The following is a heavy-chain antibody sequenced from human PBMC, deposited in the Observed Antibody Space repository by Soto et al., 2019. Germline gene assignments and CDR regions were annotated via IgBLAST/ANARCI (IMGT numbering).Heavy chain of an antibody. Sequence: APVKVSCKASGYTLTSYGISWVRQAPGQGLEWMGWISAYNGDTNYAQSLQGRFTMTTDTSTTTAYMELRSLRSDDTAVYYCATTIGYSYYYYGMDVWGQGTTVTVSS. CDR1: GYTLTSYG. CDR3: ATTIGYSYYYYGMDV. J-gene: IGHJ6*02. CDR2: ISAYNGDT. D-gene: IGHD2-15*01. V-gene: IGHV1-18*01.